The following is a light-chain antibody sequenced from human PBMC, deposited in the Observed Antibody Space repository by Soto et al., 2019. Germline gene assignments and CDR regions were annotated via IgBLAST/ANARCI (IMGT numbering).Light chain of an antibody. CDR3: QQYNGSPFT. J-gene: IGKJ3*01. CDR1: QSVLYSSNNKNY. CDR2: GAA. V-gene: IGKV4-1*01. Sequence: DIVMTQSPDSLAVSLGERATINCKSSQSVLYSSNNKNYLAWYQQKPGQSPRLLIYGAASRAIGIPDRFNGSGSETTFTLTISRLQPEDFALYYCQQYNGSPFTFGPGTKVDIK.